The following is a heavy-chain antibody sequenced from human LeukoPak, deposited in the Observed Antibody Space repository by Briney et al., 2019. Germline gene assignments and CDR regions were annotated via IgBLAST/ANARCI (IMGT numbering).Heavy chain of an antibody. V-gene: IGHV3-21*01. CDR2: ISSSSSYI. CDR3: ARERKNGMDV. CDR1: GFTFTSYN. Sequence: PGGSLRLSCAASGFTFTSYNINWVRQAPGKGLEWVSSISSSSSYIYYADSVKGRFTISRDNAKNSLYLQMNSLRAEDTAVYYCARERKNGMDVWGQGTTVTVSS. J-gene: IGHJ6*02.